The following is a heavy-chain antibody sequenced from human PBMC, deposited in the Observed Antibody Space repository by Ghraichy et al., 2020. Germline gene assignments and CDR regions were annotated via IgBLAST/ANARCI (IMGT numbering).Heavy chain of an antibody. CDR2: NYRSGST. CDR3: ALRSGHYQYDLDV. Sequence: SETLSLTCALYGGSISDYYWNWIRQPPGKGLEWIGENYRSGSTKYNPSLKSRVTISADTSKNQFSLKVTSVTAADTAVYYCALRSGHYQYDLDVWGQGTTVTVSS. J-gene: IGHJ6*02. V-gene: IGHV4-34*01. CDR1: GGSISDYY. D-gene: IGHD2-8*02.